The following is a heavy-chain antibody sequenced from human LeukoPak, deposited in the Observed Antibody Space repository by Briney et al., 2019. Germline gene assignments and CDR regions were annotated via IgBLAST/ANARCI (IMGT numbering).Heavy chain of an antibody. V-gene: IGHV5-51*01. Sequence: GESLKISCKGSGYSFTSYWIGWVLQMPGKGLEWMVIIYPGDSNTRYSPSFQGQVTISADKSIRTAYLQWSSLKASDTAMYYCARGSGSYEQQYFDYWGQGTLVTVSS. J-gene: IGHJ4*02. CDR3: ARGSGSYEQQYFDY. D-gene: IGHD1-26*01. CDR1: GYSFTSYW. CDR2: IYPGDSNT.